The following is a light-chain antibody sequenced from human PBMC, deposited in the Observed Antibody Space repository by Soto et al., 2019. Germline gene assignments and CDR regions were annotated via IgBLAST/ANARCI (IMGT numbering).Light chain of an antibody. CDR2: GAS. CDR1: QSVRNN. J-gene: IGKJ1*01. CDR3: QQYHSWPPALT. V-gene: IGKV3-15*01. Sequence: EIVLRLSPATLSGSPGAQATLSCRASQSVRNNLAWYQQKPGQAPSLLIYGASTRATGIPARFSVSGSGTEFTLTISILQSEDFAFYCCQQYHSWPPALTFGQGTKVDI.